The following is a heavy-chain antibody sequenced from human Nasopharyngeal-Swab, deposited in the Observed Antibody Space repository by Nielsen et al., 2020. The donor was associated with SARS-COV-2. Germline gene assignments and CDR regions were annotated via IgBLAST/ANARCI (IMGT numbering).Heavy chain of an antibody. CDR3: ARDRVVTPGLDY. CDR2: IYYSGST. Sequence: SETLSLTCTVSGGSISSGGYYWSWIRQHPGKGLEWIGYIYYSGSTYYTPSLKSRVTISVDTSKNQFSLKLSSVTAADTAVYYCARDRVVTPGLDYWGQGTLVTVSS. V-gene: IGHV4-31*03. D-gene: IGHD4-23*01. J-gene: IGHJ4*02. CDR1: GGSISSGGYY.